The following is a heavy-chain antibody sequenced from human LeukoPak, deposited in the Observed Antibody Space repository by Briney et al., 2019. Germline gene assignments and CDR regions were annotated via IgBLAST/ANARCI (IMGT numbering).Heavy chain of an antibody. Sequence: GASVTVSCKASVGTFSSYAISWVRQAPGQGLEWMGGIIPIFGTANYAQKFQGRVTITADESTSTAYMELSSLRSEDTAVYYCARGMDSSGWETYYYYGMDVWGQGTTVTVSS. D-gene: IGHD6-19*01. CDR3: ARGMDSSGWETYYYYGMDV. J-gene: IGHJ6*02. CDR1: VGTFSSYA. V-gene: IGHV1-69*13. CDR2: IIPIFGTA.